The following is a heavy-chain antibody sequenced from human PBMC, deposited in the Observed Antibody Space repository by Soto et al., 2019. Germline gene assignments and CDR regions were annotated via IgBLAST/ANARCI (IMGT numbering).Heavy chain of an antibody. CDR1: GYDFTSYG. CDR2: ISAYNGKR. CDR3: ARGRIVASIHDAFDI. V-gene: IGHV1-18*01. D-gene: IGHD2-21*01. J-gene: IGHJ3*02. Sequence: QGQLLQSGDAVKKPGASVRVSCRASGYDFTSYGISWVRQAPGQGLEWVSWISAYNGKRDTAQKFQGRVTMTLDTSTDTAHMELGDLKSDDKAVYYCARGRIVASIHDAFDIWGQGTMVAVSS.